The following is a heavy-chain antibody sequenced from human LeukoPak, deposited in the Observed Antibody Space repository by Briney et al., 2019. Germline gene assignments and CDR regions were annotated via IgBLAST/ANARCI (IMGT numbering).Heavy chain of an antibody. Sequence: GGSLRLSCEASGFTLEDFGMSWVRQVPGKGLEWVAGINRNGDISGHADSVKGRFTISRDNAKNSLYLQMNSLRAEDTAFYHYARKGLGGELGGFDYWGQGTLVTVSS. CDR2: INRNGDIS. D-gene: IGHD1-7*01. CDR3: ARKGLGGELGGFDY. J-gene: IGHJ4*02. CDR1: GFTLEDFG. V-gene: IGHV3-20*01.